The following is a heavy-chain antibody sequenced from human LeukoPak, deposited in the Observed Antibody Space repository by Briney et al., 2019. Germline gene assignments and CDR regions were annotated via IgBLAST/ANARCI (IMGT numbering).Heavy chain of an antibody. J-gene: IGHJ1*01. CDR3: ASRGDDYGPNYFQH. CDR1: GGTFSSYA. V-gene: IGHV1-69*13. Sequence: SVKVSCKASGGTFSSYAISWVRQAPGQGLEWMGGIIPIFGTASYAQKFQGRVTITADEPTSTAYMELSSLRSEDTAVYYCASRGDDYGPNYFQHWGQGTLVTVSS. CDR2: IIPIFGTA. D-gene: IGHD4-17*01.